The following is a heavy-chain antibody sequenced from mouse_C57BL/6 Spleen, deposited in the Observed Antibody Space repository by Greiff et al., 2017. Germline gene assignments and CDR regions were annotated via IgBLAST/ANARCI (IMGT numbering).Heavy chain of an antibody. CDR2: ISYDGSN. J-gene: IGHJ1*03. D-gene: IGHD3-2*01. CDR3: ARTPDSFPWYFDV. V-gene: IGHV3-6*01. Sequence: ESGPGLVKPSQSLSLTCSVTGYSITSGYYWNWIRQFPGNKLEWMGYISYDGSNNYNPSLKNRISITRDTSKNQFFLKLNSVTTEDTATYYCARTPDSFPWYFDVWGTGTTVTVSS. CDR1: GYSITSGYY.